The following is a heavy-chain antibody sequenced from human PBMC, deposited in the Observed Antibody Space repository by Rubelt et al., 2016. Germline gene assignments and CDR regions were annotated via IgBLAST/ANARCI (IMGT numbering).Heavy chain of an antibody. J-gene: IGHJ4*02. Sequence: GQPGGSLRLSCAASGFTFSNYAMSWVRQAPGKGLEWVSSISSNGGRTYYADSVKGRFTISRDNSKNTLYLQMNSPRAEDTAVYYCVRERCSSSTCYSRFDYWGQGTLVTVSS. V-gene: IGHV3-23*01. CDR1: GFTFSNYA. D-gene: IGHD2-2*02. CDR2: ISSNGGRT. CDR3: VRERCSSSTCYSRFDY.